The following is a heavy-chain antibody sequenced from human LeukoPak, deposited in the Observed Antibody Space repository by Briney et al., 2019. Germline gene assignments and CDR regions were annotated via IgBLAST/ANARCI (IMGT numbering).Heavy chain of an antibody. CDR1: GDSISSCIWF. CDR3: ARTTSNDCIWERYRPRVAPYFDY. V-gene: IGHV4-39*01. J-gene: IGHJ4*02. CDR2: IYDSGNS. Sequence: PSETLSLTCTVSGDSISSCIWFWGWLRPPPGKGRVWIGSIYDSGNSYYNPSLESRVSMSVNTPNNQFSQNLISVTAADPAAYYCARTTSNDCIWERYRPRVAPYFDYWGRGTPVPVSS. D-gene: IGHD3-16*02.